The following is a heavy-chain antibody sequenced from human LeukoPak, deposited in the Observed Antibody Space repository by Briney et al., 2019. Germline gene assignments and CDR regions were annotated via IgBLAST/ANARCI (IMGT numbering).Heavy chain of an antibody. V-gene: IGHV3-15*01. CDR3: AKEQLWVYYFDY. J-gene: IGHJ4*02. CDR1: GFTFSSYA. D-gene: IGHD5-18*01. CDR2: IRSKADGGTP. Sequence: GGSLRPSCAASGFTFSSYAMSWVRQAPGKGLEWVGHIRSKADGGTPDYIAPVKGRFTISRDDSKDTLYLQMNSLRAEDTAVYYCAKEQLWVYYFDYWGQGTLVTVSS.